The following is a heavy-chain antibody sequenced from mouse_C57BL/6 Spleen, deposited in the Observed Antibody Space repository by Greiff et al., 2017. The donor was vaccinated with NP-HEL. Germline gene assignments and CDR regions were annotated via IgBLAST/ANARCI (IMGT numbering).Heavy chain of an antibody. CDR3: ARAYSNYVGYYAMDY. V-gene: IGHV1-39*01. Sequence: VQLKESGPELVKPGASVKISCKASGYSFTDYNMNWVKQSNGKSLEWIGVINPNYGTTSYNQKFKGKATLTVDQSSSTAYMQLNSLTSEDSAVYCCARAYSNYVGYYAMDYWGQGTSVTVSS. CDR1: GYSFTDYN. D-gene: IGHD2-5*01. J-gene: IGHJ4*01. CDR2: INPNYGTT.